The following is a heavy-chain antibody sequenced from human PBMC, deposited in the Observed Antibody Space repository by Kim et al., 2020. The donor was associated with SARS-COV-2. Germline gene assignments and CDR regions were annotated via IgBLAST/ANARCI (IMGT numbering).Heavy chain of an antibody. CDR2: GNT. CDR3: ARDKEDFDY. V-gene: IGHV1-18*01. Sequence: GNTNNGRKLQSKVTMTTDTSTSTASMGLRSLRSDDTAVYYCARDKEDFDYWGQGTLVTVSS. J-gene: IGHJ4*02.